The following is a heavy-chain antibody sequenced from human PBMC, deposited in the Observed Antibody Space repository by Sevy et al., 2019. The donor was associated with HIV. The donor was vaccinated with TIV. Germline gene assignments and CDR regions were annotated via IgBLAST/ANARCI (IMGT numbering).Heavy chain of an antibody. V-gene: IGHV3-30*18. CDR2: ISYDGSNK. CDR1: GFTFSSYG. Sequence: GGSLRLSCAASGFTFSSYGMHWVRQAPGKGLEWVAVISYDGSNKYYADSVKGRFTISRDNSKNTLYLQMNSLRAEDTAVYDWAKGTHSSVWPYYYYYYMDVWGKGTTVTVSS. CDR3: AKGTHSSVWPYYYYYYMDV. J-gene: IGHJ6*03. D-gene: IGHD6-19*01.